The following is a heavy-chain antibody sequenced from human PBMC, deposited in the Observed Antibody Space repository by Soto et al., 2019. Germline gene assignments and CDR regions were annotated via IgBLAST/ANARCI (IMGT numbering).Heavy chain of an antibody. V-gene: IGHV1-2*02. D-gene: IGHD6-19*01. CDR1: GYTFIYY. Sequence: QVQLVQSGAEVKKPGASVKVSCKASGYTFIYYIHWVRQAPGQGLEWLGWINPTNGGTNYAPKFQGRVTMTRDTSITTVYLELSSLRSDDTAVYYCARGGGWYEYWGQGTLVTVSS. J-gene: IGHJ4*02. CDR3: ARGGGWYEY. CDR2: INPTNGGT.